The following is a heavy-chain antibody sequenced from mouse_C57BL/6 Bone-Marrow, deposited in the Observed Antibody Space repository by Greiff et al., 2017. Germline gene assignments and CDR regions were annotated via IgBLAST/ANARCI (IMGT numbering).Heavy chain of an antibody. V-gene: IGHV8-12*01. Sequence: QVTLKECGPGILQSSQTLSLTCSFSGFSLSTSGMGVSWIRQPSGKGLEWLAHIYWDDDKRYNPSLKSRLTISKDTSRNQVFLKITSVDTADTATYYCARRARSNYFYWYFDVWGTGTTVTVSA. CDR3: ARRARSNYFYWYFDV. D-gene: IGHD2-5*01. CDR2: IYWDDDK. CDR1: GFSLSTSGMG. J-gene: IGHJ1*03.